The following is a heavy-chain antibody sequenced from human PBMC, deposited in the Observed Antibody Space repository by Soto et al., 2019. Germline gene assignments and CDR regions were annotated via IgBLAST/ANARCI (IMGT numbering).Heavy chain of an antibody. CDR3: TRGRWGCSGGRCYSGVYGMDV. CDR1: GFTFGDYA. D-gene: IGHD2-15*01. J-gene: IGHJ6*02. CDR2: IRSKAYGGTT. Sequence: PGGSLRLSCTASGFTFGDYAMSWVRQAPGKGLEWVGFIRSKAYGGTTEYAASVKGRFTISRDDSKSIAYLQMNSLKTEDTAVYYCTRGRWGCSGGRCYSGVYGMDVWGQGTTVTVSS. V-gene: IGHV3-49*04.